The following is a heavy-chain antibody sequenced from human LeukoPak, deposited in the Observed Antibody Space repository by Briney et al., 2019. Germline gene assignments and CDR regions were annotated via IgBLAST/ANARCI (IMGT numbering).Heavy chain of an antibody. V-gene: IGHV1-18*01. CDR3: ARDRGVRHYYDSSGYPV. Sequence: ASVKVSCKASGYTFTSYGISWVRQAPGQGLEWMGWISAYNGNTNYAQKLQGRVTMTKDTSTSTAYMELRSLRSDDTAVYYCARDRGVRHYYDSSGYPVWGQGTLVTVSS. J-gene: IGHJ4*02. D-gene: IGHD3-22*01. CDR2: ISAYNGNT. CDR1: GYTFTSYG.